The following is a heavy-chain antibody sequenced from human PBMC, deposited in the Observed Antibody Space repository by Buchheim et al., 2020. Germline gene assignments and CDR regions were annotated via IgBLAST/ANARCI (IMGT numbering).Heavy chain of an antibody. J-gene: IGHJ5*02. CDR1: GGSISSGGYY. CDR3: ARDSPRDNWNDEGGWFDP. D-gene: IGHD1-20*01. CDR2: IYYSGST. V-gene: IGHV4-31*03. Sequence: QVQLQESGPGLVKPSQTLSLTCTVSGGSISSGGYYWSWIRQHPGKGLEWIGYIYYSGSTYYNPSLKSRVTISVDTSKNQYSLKLSSVTAADTAVYYCARDSPRDNWNDEGGWFDPWGQGTL.